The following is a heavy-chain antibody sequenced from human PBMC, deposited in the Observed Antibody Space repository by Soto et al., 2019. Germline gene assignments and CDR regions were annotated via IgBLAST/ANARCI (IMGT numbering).Heavy chain of an antibody. V-gene: IGHV3-30*03. CDR1: GFIFSRYA. CDR2: ISHDGSNE. J-gene: IGHJ6*02. Sequence: PGGSLRLSCAASGFIFSRYAMHWVRQAPGKGLEWVAVISHDGSNEYYADSMEGRFTISRDNSKNTLYVQMNSLRVEDTAVYYCARDPAPVGYRGLDVWGQGTPVTVSS. D-gene: IGHD5-12*01. CDR3: ARDPAPVGYRGLDV.